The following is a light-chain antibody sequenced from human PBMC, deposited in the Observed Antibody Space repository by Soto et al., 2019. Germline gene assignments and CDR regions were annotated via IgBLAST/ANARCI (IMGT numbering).Light chain of an antibody. CDR2: DAS. V-gene: IGKV1-5*01. CDR1: QSISNW. CDR3: QQYNTQWA. J-gene: IGKJ1*01. Sequence: DIPMTQSPSTLSASVGDRVTITCRASQSISNWLAWYQQKPGKAPKVLIYDASSLETGVPSRFSGSGSGTEFTLTISSLQPDDFATYYCQQYNTQWAFGQGTKVEVK.